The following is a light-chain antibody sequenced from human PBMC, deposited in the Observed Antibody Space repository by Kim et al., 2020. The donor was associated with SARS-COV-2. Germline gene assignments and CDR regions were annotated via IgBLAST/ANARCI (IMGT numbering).Light chain of an antibody. CDR3: QQYDTYPFT. Sequence: SGDPSNFSGSGSGTDFSLTINSLRPEDFATYYCQQYDTYPFTFGPGTKVDIK. V-gene: IGKV1-16*02. J-gene: IGKJ3*01.